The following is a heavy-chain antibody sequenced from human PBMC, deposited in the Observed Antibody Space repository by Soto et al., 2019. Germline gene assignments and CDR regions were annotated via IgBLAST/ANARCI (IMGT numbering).Heavy chain of an antibody. D-gene: IGHD3-10*01. CDR3: TLRHGSSTGPIY. V-gene: IGHV2-5*01. Sequence: SGPTLVNPTQTLTLTCTVSGFSLTTSGMTLGWIRQPPGKAPEWLALAYEYSPSLQSRLTFTKDTSKNQVVLTMTNVDPGDTATYYCTLRHGSSTGPIYWGQGIQVTSPQ. CDR1: GFSLTTSGMT. CDR2: AYE. J-gene: IGHJ4*02.